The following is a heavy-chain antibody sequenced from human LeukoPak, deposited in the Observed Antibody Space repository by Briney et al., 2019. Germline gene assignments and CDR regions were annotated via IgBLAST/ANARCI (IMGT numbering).Heavy chain of an antibody. CDR1: GFTFSSYG. CDR3: ARDLRTWSYSDWYFDL. CDR2: ISYDGSNK. D-gene: IGHD3-10*01. J-gene: IGHJ2*01. Sequence: GGSLRLSCAASGFTFSSYGMHWVRQAPGKGLEWVAIISYDGSNKYYADSVQGRFTISRDNSKNSLYLQMNSLRDEDTAVYYCARDLRTWSYSDWYFDLWGRGTLVTVSS. V-gene: IGHV3-30*03.